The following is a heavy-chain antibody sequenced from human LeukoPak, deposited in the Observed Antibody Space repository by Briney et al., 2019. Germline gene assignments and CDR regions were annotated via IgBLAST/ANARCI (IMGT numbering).Heavy chain of an antibody. V-gene: IGHV1-2*02. CDR1: GYTFTGYY. Sequence: ASVKVPCKASGYTFTGYYMHWVRQAPGQGLEWMGWINPNSGGTNYAQKFQGRVTMTRDTSISTAYMELSRLRSDDTAVYYCARVRIAAAGTALDYWGQGTLVTVSS. CDR3: ARVRIAAAGTALDY. D-gene: IGHD6-13*01. J-gene: IGHJ4*02. CDR2: INPNSGGT.